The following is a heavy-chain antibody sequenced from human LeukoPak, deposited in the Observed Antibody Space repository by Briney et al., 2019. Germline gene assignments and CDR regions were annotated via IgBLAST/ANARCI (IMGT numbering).Heavy chain of an antibody. Sequence: SETLSLTCAVYGGSFSGYYWSWIRQPPGKGLEWIGEINHSGSTKYNPSLKSRVTISVDTSKNQFSLKLSSVTAADTAVYYCARHCSGGSCYLRGSNWFDPWGQGTLVTVSS. V-gene: IGHV4-34*01. CDR2: INHSGST. J-gene: IGHJ5*02. D-gene: IGHD2-15*01. CDR3: ARHCSGGSCYLRGSNWFDP. CDR1: GGSFSGYY.